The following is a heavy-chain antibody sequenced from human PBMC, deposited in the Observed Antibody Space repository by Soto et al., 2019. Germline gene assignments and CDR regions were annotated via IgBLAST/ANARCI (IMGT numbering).Heavy chain of an antibody. D-gene: IGHD2-15*01. Sequence: KTSETLSLTCTVSGGSISSGDYYWSWIRQPPGKGLEWIGYIYCSGSTYYNPSLKSRVTISVDTSKNQFSLKLSSVTAADTAVYYCAIQGYCSGGSCYWAGVDYWGQGTLVTVSS. J-gene: IGHJ4*02. CDR1: GGSISSGDYY. CDR3: AIQGYCSGGSCYWAGVDY. CDR2: IYCSGST. V-gene: IGHV4-30-4*01.